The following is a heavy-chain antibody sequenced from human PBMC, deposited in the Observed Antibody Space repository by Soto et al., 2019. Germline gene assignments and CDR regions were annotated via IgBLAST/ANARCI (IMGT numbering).Heavy chain of an antibody. CDR2: IWYDGSYK. J-gene: IGHJ6*04. CDR3: ARTKDYYYYGMDV. V-gene: IGHV3-33*01. CDR1: GFTFSSYG. Sequence: QVQVVESGGGVVQPGRSLRLSCAASGFTFSSYGMHWVRQAPGKGLEWVAVIWYDGSYKYYADSVQGRFTISRDNSKNTLYLQMNSLRAEDTAVYYCARTKDYYYYGMDVWGKGTTVTVSS.